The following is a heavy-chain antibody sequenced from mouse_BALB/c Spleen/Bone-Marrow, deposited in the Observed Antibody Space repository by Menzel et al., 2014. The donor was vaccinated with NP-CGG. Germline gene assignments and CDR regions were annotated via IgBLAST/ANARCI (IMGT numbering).Heavy chain of an antibody. CDR2: INPYNGVT. V-gene: IGHV1-37*01. J-gene: IGHJ2*01. CDR1: GYSFTDYF. CDR3: GRWAN. Sequence: VQLQQSGPELVKPGASAKISCKASGYSFTDYFMNRVKQSHGKSLEWIGRINPYNGVTFYNQNFKGKATLTVDNSSSTAHMKHKSLTTEDPTVYYCGRWANWSQNTTLTVSS.